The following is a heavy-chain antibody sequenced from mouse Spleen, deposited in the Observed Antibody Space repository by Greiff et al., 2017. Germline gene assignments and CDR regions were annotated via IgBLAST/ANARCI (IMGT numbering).Heavy chain of an antibody. CDR3: TRRGYGNLLYYAMDY. CDR2: INPYNGAT. CDR1: GYSFTGYY. Sequence: VQLQQSGPELVKPGASVKISCKASGYSFTGYYMHWVKQSHVKSLEWIGRINPYNGATSYNQNFKDKASLTVDKSSSTAYMQLSSPTSEDSAVYYCTRRGYGNLLYYAMDYWGQGTSVTVSS. V-gene: IGHV1-31*01. D-gene: IGHD2-10*02. J-gene: IGHJ4*01.